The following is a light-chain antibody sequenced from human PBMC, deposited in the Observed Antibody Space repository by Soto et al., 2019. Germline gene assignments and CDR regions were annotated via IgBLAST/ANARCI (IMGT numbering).Light chain of an antibody. Sequence: LTPPASVSGSTGRSIAISCTGTSSDVGSYNLVSWYQQHPGKAPKLMIYEDTKRPSGVSDRFSGSKSGNTASLTISGLQAEDEADYYCCSYATSSTYVFGTGTKVTVL. CDR3: CSYATSSTYV. V-gene: IGLV2-23*01. CDR2: EDT. J-gene: IGLJ1*01. CDR1: SSDVGSYNL.